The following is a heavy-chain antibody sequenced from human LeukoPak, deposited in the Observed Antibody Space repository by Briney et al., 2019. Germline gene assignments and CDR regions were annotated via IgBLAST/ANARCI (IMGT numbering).Heavy chain of an antibody. CDR3: AAEGQWSLVHYFNS. J-gene: IGHJ4*02. Sequence: ASVKVSCTVSGNTLTDLSIHWVRQAPERGLEWMGGFDPEDAEVIYAEKFQDRVTMTEDPSTDTAYLELSSLRSEDTAVYYCAAEGQWSLVHYFNSWGQGTLVTVSS. CDR2: FDPEDAEV. V-gene: IGHV1-24*01. CDR1: GNTLTDLS. D-gene: IGHD2-15*01.